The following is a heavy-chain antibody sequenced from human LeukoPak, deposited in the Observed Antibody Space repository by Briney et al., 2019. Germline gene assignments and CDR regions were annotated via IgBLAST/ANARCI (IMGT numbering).Heavy chain of an antibody. V-gene: IGHV3-23*01. CDR1: GFTFSSYA. CDR3: AKWLYDSRSPVD. CDR2: ISGSGGST. D-gene: IGHD3-22*01. J-gene: IGHJ4*02. Sequence: QAGGSLRLTCAASGFTFSSYAMSWVRQAPGKGLEWVSAISGSGGSTYYADSVKGRFTISRDNSKNTLYLQMNSLRAEDTAVYYCAKWLYDSRSPVDWGQGTLVTVSS.